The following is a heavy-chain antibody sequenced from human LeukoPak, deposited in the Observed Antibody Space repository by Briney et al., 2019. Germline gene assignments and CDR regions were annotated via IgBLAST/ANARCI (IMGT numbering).Heavy chain of an antibody. D-gene: IGHD1-1*01. CDR3: AISTTGTTAVDY. Sequence: GGSLRLSCAASGFTVSSNYMSWVRQAPGKGLEWVSVIYSGGSTYYADSVKGRFTISRDNSKNTLYLQMNSLRAEDTAVYYCAISTTGTTAVDYWGQGTLVTVSS. CDR2: IYSGGST. J-gene: IGHJ4*02. V-gene: IGHV3-53*01. CDR1: GFTVSSNY.